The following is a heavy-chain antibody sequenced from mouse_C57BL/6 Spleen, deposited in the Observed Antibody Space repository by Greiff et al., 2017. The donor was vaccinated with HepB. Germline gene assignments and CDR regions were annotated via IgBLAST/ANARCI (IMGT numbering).Heavy chain of an antibody. V-gene: IGHV1-69*01. CDR2: IDPSDSYT. CDR1: GYTFTSYW. D-gene: IGHD1-1*01. CDR3: ALYYYGSRAYYFDY. Sequence: QVQLQQPGAELVMPGASVKLSCKASGYTFTSYWMHWVKQRPGQGLEWIGEIDPSDSYTNYNQKFKGKSTLTVDKSSSTAYMQLSSLTSEDSAVYYCALYYYGSRAYYFDYWGQGTTLTVSS. J-gene: IGHJ2*01.